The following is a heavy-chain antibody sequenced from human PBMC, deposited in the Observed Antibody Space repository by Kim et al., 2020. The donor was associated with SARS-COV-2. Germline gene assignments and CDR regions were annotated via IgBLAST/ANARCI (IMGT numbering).Heavy chain of an antibody. CDR3: ARAVSSAWTLRDWFDP. V-gene: IGHV4-4*02. Sequence: LRETLSLTCAVSGVSMTSSNWWSWVRQTPGKGLEWIGEISPSGSTDYNPSLKSRVTISVDKSKNQFSLNLSSVTAADTAVYYCARAVSSAWTLRDWFDPWGQGTLVTVSS. D-gene: IGHD6-25*01. J-gene: IGHJ5*02. CDR2: ISPSGST. CDR1: GVSMTSSNW.